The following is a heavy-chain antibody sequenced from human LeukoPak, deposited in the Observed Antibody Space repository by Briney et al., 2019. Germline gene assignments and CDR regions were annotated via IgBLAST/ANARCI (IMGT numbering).Heavy chain of an antibody. CDR3: ASFGAHSFDY. J-gene: IGHJ4*02. V-gene: IGHV7-4-1*02. Sequence: ASVTVSCKPSGYTFTSYAMNWVRQAPGQGLEFMGWINTGTGNPTYAQGFTGRFFFSLDTPVSTAYLQISTLKPEDTAVYYCASFGAHSFDYWGQGTLVTVSS. CDR2: INTGTGNP. CDR1: GYTFTSYA. D-gene: IGHD3-10*01.